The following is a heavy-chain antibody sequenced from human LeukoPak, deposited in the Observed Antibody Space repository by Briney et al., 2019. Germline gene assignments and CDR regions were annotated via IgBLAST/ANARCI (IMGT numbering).Heavy chain of an antibody. CDR1: GGSISSYY. CDR2: IYYSGST. CDR3: ARGRLAYYYYYYMDV. D-gene: IGHD6-19*01. Sequence: SETLSLTCTASGGSISSYYWSWIRQPPGKGLEWIGYIYYSGSTNYNPSLKSRVTISVDTSKNQFSLKLSSVTAADTAVYYCARGRLAYYYYYYMDVWGKGTTVTVSS. V-gene: IGHV4-59*01. J-gene: IGHJ6*03.